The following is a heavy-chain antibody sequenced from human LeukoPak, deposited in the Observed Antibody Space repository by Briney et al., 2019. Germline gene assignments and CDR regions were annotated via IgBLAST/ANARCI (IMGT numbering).Heavy chain of an antibody. V-gene: IGHV3-9*01. Sequence: PGGSLRLSCAASGFTFSNYEMNWVRQAPGKGLEWVSGISWNSGSIGYADSVKGRFTISRDNAKNSLYLQMNSLRAEDTALYYCAKAAYYGDYVFDYWGQGILVTVSS. CDR3: AKAAYYGDYVFDY. CDR1: GFTFSNYE. CDR2: ISWNSGSI. J-gene: IGHJ4*02. D-gene: IGHD4-17*01.